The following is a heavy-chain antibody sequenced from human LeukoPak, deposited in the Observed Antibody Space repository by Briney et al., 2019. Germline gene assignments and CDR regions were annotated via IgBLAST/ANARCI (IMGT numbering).Heavy chain of an antibody. CDR3: ARARCGSGSWDCAFDI. J-gene: IGHJ3*02. V-gene: IGHV1-8*01. CDR1: GYTFTSYD. CDR2: MNPKSGNT. Sequence: ASVKVSCKASGYTFTSYDINWVRQATGQGLEWMGWMNPKSGNTGYAQKFQGRVTMTRNTSISTAYMELSSLRSEDTAVYYCARARCGSGSWDCAFDIWGQGTMVTVSS. D-gene: IGHD3-22*01.